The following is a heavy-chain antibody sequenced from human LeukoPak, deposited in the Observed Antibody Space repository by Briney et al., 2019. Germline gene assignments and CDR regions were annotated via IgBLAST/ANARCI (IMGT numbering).Heavy chain of an antibody. V-gene: IGHV1-8*01. CDR2: MNPNRGDT. D-gene: IGHD4-11*01. Sequence: AASVKVSCKASGYTFTSYDIHWVRQATGQGLEWMGRMNPNRGDTDYAQKFQGRVTMTRDTSISTAYMELSRLRSDDTAVYYCARGMTTVQNYWGQGTLVTVSS. J-gene: IGHJ4*02. CDR3: ARGMTTVQNY. CDR1: GYTFTSYD.